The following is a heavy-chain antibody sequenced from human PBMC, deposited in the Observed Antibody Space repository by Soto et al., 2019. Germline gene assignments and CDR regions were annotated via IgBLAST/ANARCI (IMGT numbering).Heavy chain of an antibody. CDR1: GFAFSNYG. V-gene: IGHV3-33*01. J-gene: IGHJ6*02. CDR3: ARSGDHDYYYTMDV. D-gene: IGHD2-21*01. Sequence: QVQLVESGGGVVQPGRSLRLSCAASGFAFSNYGMHWVRQAPGKGLEWVAVIWYDGSNKYYADSVKGRFTITRDNSKNTLYVQMNSQRAEDTAVYDCARSGDHDYYYTMDVWGQGTTVTVSS. CDR2: IWYDGSNK.